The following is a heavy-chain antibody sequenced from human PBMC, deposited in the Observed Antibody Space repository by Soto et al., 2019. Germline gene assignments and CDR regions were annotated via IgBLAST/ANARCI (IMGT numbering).Heavy chain of an antibody. CDR1: GDSISSSY. V-gene: IGHV4-4*07. CDR3: ARETPQWEELGGFFFDR. D-gene: IGHD1-26*01. J-gene: IGHJ4*01. Sequence: SETLSLTCTVSGDSISSSYWTWIRQPAGKGLEWIGRIYPSGYTTYNPSLKSRLTMSGDTSTNRFSLKLSSVTAADTAVYFCARETPQWEELGGFFFDRWGHGMLVTVSP. CDR2: IYPSGYT.